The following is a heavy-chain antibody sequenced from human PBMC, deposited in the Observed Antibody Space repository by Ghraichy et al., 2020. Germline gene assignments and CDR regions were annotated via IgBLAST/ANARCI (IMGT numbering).Heavy chain of an antibody. V-gene: IGHV3-15*01. J-gene: IGHJ5*02. D-gene: IGHD2-15*01. CDR2: IKSKTDGGTT. CDR3: TTGGYRDIVVVVAADRSVLEAP. Sequence: GGSLRLSCAASGFTFSNAWMSWVRQAPGKGLEWVGRIKSKTDGGTTDYAAPVKGRFTISRDDSKNTLYLQMNSLKTEDTALYYCTTGGYRDIVVVVAADRSVLEAPWGQGTLVTVSS. CDR1: GFTFSNAW.